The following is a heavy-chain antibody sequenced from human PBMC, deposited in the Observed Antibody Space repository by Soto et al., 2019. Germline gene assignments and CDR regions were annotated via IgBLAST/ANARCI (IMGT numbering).Heavy chain of an antibody. CDR1: GYTFTGYY. CDR3: ARGGDVGYCSSTSCYDYHY. CDR2: INPNSGGT. V-gene: IGHV1-2*04. D-gene: IGHD2-2*01. J-gene: IGHJ4*02. Sequence: ASVKVSCKASGYTFTGYYMHWVRQAPGQGLEWMGWINPNSGGTNYAQKFQGWVTMTRDTSISTAYMELSRLRSDDTAVYYCARGGDVGYCSSTSCYDYHYWGQGTLVTVSS.